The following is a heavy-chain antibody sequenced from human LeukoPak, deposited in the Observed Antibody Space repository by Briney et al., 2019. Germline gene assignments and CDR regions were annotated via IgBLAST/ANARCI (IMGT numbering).Heavy chain of an antibody. CDR1: GDSINPYY. V-gene: IGHV4-59*12. CDR2: IYYSGNT. CDR3: ARDTGIIDY. Sequence: SETLSLTCAVSGDSINPYYWSWIRQPPGKGLEWIGYIYYSGNTNYNPSLKSRVIISADTSKNQYSLRLSSVTAADTAVYYCARDTGIIDYWGQGTLVTVSS. D-gene: IGHD1-14*01. J-gene: IGHJ4*02.